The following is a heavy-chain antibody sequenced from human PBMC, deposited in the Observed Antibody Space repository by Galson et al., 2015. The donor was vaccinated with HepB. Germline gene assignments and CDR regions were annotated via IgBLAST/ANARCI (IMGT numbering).Heavy chain of an antibody. J-gene: IGHJ5*02. V-gene: IGHV3-30-3*01. CDR1: GFTFSSYA. Sequence: SLRLSCAASGFTFSSYAMHWVRQAPGKGLEWVAVISYDGSNKYYADSVKGRFTISRDNSKNTLYLQMNSRRAEDTAVYYCARDSGEISGWYTWRSNWFDPWGQGTLVTVSS. D-gene: IGHD6-19*01. CDR2: ISYDGSNK. CDR3: ARDSGEISGWYTWRSNWFDP.